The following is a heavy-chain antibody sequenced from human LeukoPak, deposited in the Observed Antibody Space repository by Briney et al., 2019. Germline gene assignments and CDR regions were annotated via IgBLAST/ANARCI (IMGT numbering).Heavy chain of an antibody. Sequence: ASAKVSCKTSGYTFTSYGVSWVRQAPGQGLEWMGWISAYNGNTNYAQKLQGRVTMTTDTSTSTAYMELRSLRSDDTAVYYCARDHVYNWNGYFDCWGQGTLVTVSS. J-gene: IGHJ4*02. CDR1: GYTFTSYG. V-gene: IGHV1-18*01. CDR3: ARDHVYNWNGYFDC. CDR2: ISAYNGNT. D-gene: IGHD1-20*01.